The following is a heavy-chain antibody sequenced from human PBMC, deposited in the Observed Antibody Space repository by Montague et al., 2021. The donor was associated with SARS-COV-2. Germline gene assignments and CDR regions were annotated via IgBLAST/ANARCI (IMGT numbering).Heavy chain of an antibody. J-gene: IGHJ4*02. D-gene: IGHD6-19*01. Sequence: SETLSLTCSVSGGSTSSTSFFWAWIRQPPGKGLEWVGGMYSSGTTYYNPSLKSRVTISGDTSRNQLSVRLSSVTAADTAVYYCARSTSGWFIYWGQGTLVTVSS. V-gene: IGHV4-39*01. CDR3: ARSTSGWFIY. CDR2: MYSSGTT. CDR1: GGSTSSTSFF.